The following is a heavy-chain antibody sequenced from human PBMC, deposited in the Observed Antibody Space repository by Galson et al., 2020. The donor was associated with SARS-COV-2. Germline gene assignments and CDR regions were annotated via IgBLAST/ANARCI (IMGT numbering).Heavy chain of an antibody. V-gene: IGHV4-59*01. D-gene: IGHD1-1*01. CDR2: IFYSGAT. J-gene: IGHJ3*01. CDR3: ARDPTYNYPTYAFDV. CDR1: GASIKSYY. Sequence: ETSETLSLTCSVSGASIKSYYWSWIRQPPGKGLEWIGNIFYSGATNHNPSLKSRVTISVDTSQNQFSLKLRSVTEADTAVYYCARDPTYNYPTYAFDVWGQGTAVTVYS.